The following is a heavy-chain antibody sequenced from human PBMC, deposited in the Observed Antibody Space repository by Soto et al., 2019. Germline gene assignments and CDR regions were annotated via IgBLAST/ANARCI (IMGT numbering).Heavy chain of an antibody. J-gene: IGHJ4*02. CDR1: GFTFGSYA. D-gene: IGHD3-9*01. CDR3: AKDEEARYYDILTGYLLGY. CDR2: ISGSGGST. Sequence: GGSLRLSCAASGFTFGSYAMSWVRQAPGKGLEWVSAISGSGGSTYYADSVKGRFTISRDNSKNTLYLQMNSLRAEDTAVYYCAKDEEARYYDILTGYLLGYWGQGTLVTVSS. V-gene: IGHV3-23*01.